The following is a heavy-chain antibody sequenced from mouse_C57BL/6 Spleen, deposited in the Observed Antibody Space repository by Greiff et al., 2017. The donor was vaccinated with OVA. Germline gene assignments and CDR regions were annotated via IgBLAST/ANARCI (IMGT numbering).Heavy chain of an antibody. CDR1: GYTFTSYW. Sequence: QVQLQQSGAELAKPGASVKLSCKASGYTFTSYWMHWVKQRPGRGLEWIGYITPSSGYTKYNQKFKDKATLTADKSSSTAYMQLSSLTYEDSEVYYCARGDYGSRDAMDYWGQGTSVTVSS. D-gene: IGHD1-1*01. J-gene: IGHJ4*01. V-gene: IGHV1-7*01. CDR3: ARGDYGSRDAMDY. CDR2: ITPSSGYT.